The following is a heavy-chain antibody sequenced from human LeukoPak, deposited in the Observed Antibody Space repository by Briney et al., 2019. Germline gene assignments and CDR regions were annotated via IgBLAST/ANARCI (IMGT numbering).Heavy chain of an antibody. J-gene: IGHJ4*02. CDR1: GYTFTGYY. D-gene: IGHD2-2*01. Sequence: GASVKVSCKASGYTFTGYYIHWVRQAPGQGLEWMGWINPNSGGTNCAQKFQGRVTMTRDTPISTAYMELSRLRSDDTAVYYCARGTKFSTFDIVVVPFDYWGQGTLVTVSS. CDR3: ARGTKFSTFDIVVVPFDY. CDR2: INPNSGGT. V-gene: IGHV1-2*02.